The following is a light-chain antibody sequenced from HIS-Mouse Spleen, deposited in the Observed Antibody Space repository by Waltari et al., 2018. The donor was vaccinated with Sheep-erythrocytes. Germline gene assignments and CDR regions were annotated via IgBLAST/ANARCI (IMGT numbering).Light chain of an antibody. Sequence: QSALTQPASVSGSTGQSLTISCTVTSSHLGCHNYYSWYQQHPRKAPKLMIYDVSHRPSGVSNRFSGSKSGNTASLTISGLQAEDEADYYCSSYTSSSTWVFGGGTKLTVL. CDR2: DVS. CDR1: SSHLGCHNY. V-gene: IGLV2-14*03. J-gene: IGLJ3*02. CDR3: SSYTSSSTWV.